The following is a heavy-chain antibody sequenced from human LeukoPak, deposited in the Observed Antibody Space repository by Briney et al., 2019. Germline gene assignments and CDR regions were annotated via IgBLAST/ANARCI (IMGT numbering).Heavy chain of an antibody. V-gene: IGHV3-23*01. CDR1: GLSFSFYA. CDR3: ARAAAGRAYYHYGMDV. Sequence: GGSLRLSCAASGLSFSFYAMSWVRQAPGKGLEWVSSISGGGAGTYYADSVRGRFTISRDNSKNTLYLQMNSLRAEDTAVYYCARAAAGRAYYHYGMDVWGQGTTVTVSS. D-gene: IGHD6-13*01. J-gene: IGHJ6*02. CDR2: ISGGGAGT.